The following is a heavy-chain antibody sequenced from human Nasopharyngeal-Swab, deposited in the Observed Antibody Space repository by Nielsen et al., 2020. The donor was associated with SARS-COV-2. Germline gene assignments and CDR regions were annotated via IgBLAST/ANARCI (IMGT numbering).Heavy chain of an antibody. Sequence: VRQAPGKGLVCVSRINGDGSITNYADSVKGRFTISRDNAKNSLYLQMNSLRAEDTAVYYCAREGYCSGGSCYIWGQGTMVTVSS. J-gene: IGHJ3*02. V-gene: IGHV3-74*01. D-gene: IGHD2-15*01. CDR3: AREGYCSGGSCYI. CDR2: INGDGSIT.